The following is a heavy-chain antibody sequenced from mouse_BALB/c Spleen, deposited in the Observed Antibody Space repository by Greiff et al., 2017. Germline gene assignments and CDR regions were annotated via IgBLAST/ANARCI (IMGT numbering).Heavy chain of an antibody. CDR1: GYSITSYYA. D-gene: IGHD1-1*01. CDR3: ARNYYGSSYGFAY. J-gene: IGHJ3*01. Sequence: VQLQQSGPGLVKPSQSLSLTCTVTGYSITSYYAWNWIRQFPGNKLEWMGYISYSGSTSYNPSLKSRISITRDTSKNQFFLQLNSVTTEDTATYYGARNYYGSSYGFAYWGQGTLVTVSA. CDR2: ISYSGST. V-gene: IGHV3-2*02.